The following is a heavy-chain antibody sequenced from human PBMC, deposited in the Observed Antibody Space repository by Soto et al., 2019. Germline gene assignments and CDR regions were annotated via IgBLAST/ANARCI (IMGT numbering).Heavy chain of an antibody. CDR3: ARGVEIVVVPAAIPTHNWFDP. J-gene: IGHJ5*02. V-gene: IGHV1-2*04. CDR2: INPNSGCT. Sequence: GASVQVSFKASGYTFTGYYMHWLRQAPGQGLEWMGWINPNSGCTNYAQKFQGWVTMTRDTSISTAYMELSRLRSDDTAVYYCARGVEIVVVPAAIPTHNWFDPWGQGTLVTVSS. D-gene: IGHD2-2*01. CDR1: GYTFTGYY.